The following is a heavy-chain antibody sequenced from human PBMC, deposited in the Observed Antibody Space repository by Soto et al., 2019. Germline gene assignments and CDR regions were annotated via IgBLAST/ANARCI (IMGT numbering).Heavy chain of an antibody. CDR1: GFTFSSYA. V-gene: IGHV3-30-3*01. Sequence: QVQLVESGGGVVQPGRSLRLSCAASGFTFSSYAMHWFRQAPGKGLEWVAVISYDGSNKYYADSVKGRFTISRDNSKNTLYLQMNSLRAEDTAVYYCARGVGATSDYFDYWGQGTLVTVSS. CDR3: ARGVGATSDYFDY. D-gene: IGHD1-26*01. CDR2: ISYDGSNK. J-gene: IGHJ4*02.